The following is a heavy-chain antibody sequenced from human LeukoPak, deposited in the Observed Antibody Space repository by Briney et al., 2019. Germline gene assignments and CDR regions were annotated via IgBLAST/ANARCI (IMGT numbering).Heavy chain of an antibody. D-gene: IGHD4-11*01. V-gene: IGHV3-7*01. J-gene: IGHJ4*02. CDR1: GFAFSNYW. Sequence: GGSLRLSCAASGFAFSNYWMSWVRQAPGKGLEWVANMNEDGSEINYVDSMKGRFTISRDNAQDSLYLQMNSLRAEDTAVYYCARDRGYSNFDYWGQGTLLTVSS. CDR2: MNEDGSEI. CDR3: ARDRGYSNFDY.